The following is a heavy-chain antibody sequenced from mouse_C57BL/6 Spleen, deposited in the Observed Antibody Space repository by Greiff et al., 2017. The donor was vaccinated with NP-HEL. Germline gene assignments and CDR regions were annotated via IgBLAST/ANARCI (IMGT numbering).Heavy chain of an antibody. CDR2: IYPRSGNT. D-gene: IGHD2-5*01. CDR1: GYTFTSYG. Sequence: QLQQSGAELARPGASVKLSCKASGYTFTSYGISWVKQRTGQGLEWIGEIYPRSGNTYYNEKFKGKATLTADKSSSTAYMELRSLTSEDSAVYFCARSDSNYDYFDYWGQGTTLTVSS. J-gene: IGHJ2*01. CDR3: ARSDSNYDYFDY. V-gene: IGHV1-81*01.